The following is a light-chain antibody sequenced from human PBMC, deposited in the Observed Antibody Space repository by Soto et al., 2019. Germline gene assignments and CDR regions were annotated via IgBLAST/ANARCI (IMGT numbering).Light chain of an antibody. CDR3: QQYSSYPWT. V-gene: IGKV1-5*03. J-gene: IGKJ1*01. CDR2: KVS. CDR1: QYMSDW. Sequence: DIQMTQSPSTLSASIGDRVTITCRASQYMSDWLAWYQQKPGKVPKLLISKVSYLESGLPLRFSGSGSGREFTLTISSLQPDDFATYYCQQYSSYPWTFGQGTKVEVK.